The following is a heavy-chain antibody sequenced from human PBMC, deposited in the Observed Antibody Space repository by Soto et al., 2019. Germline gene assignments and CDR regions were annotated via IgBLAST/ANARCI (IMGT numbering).Heavy chain of an antibody. V-gene: IGHV4-34*01. CDR3: ARASGYRTYNFDY. Sequence: KPSETLSLTCAVYGGSFSGYYWSWIRQPPGKGLEWIGEINHSGSTNYNPSLKSRVTISVDTSKNQFSLKLSSVTAADTAVYYCARASGYRTYNFDYWGQGTLVTVSS. J-gene: IGHJ4*02. D-gene: IGHD5-18*01. CDR1: GGSFSGYY. CDR2: INHSGST.